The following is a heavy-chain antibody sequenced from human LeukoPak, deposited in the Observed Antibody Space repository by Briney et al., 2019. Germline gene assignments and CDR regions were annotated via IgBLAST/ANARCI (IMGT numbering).Heavy chain of an antibody. D-gene: IGHD4-17*01. J-gene: IGHJ4*02. CDR3: ARVNYGDYLPSFDY. CDR2: ISISSSII. V-gene: IGHV3-48*01. Sequence: GGSLRLSCAASGFTFSSYSMNWVRQAPGKGLEWVSYISISSSIIYYADSVKGRFTISRDNAMNSPYLQMNSLRAEDTAVYYCARVNYGDYLPSFDYWGQGTLVTVSS. CDR1: GFTFSSYS.